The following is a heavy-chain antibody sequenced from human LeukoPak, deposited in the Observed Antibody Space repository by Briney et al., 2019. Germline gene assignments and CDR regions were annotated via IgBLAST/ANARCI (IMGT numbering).Heavy chain of an antibody. CDR2: INPNTGGT. Sequence: ASVKVSCKASGYTFTDYYMHWVRQAPGQGLEWMGWINPNTGGTNYAQMFQGRVTMARDTSISTAYMELTGLRSDDTAVYFCARKGGPRVNAFDIWGQGTMVTVSS. J-gene: IGHJ3*02. CDR3: ARKGGPRVNAFDI. D-gene: IGHD1-14*01. CDR1: GYTFTDYY. V-gene: IGHV1-2*02.